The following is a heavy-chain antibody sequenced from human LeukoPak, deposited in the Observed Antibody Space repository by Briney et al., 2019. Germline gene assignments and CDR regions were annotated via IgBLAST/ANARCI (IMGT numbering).Heavy chain of an antibody. J-gene: IGHJ4*02. D-gene: IGHD2-2*02. Sequence: ASVKVSCKSSGYTFTTYGISWVRQAPGQGLECMGWINPYNGNTNYAQKLQGRVTMTTDTSTSTAYMELRSLRSDDTAVYYCARELYGRFEYWGQGTLVTVSS. V-gene: IGHV1-18*01. CDR3: ARELYGRFEY. CDR1: GYTFTTYG. CDR2: INPYNGNT.